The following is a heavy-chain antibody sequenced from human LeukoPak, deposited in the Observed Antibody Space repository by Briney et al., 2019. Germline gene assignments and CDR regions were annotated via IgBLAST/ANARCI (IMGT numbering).Heavy chain of an antibody. CDR2: IKHDGSEE. CDR1: GLSISGQW. J-gene: IGHJ3*02. D-gene: IGHD6-19*01. V-gene: IGHV3-7*01. CDR3: ASRGSSGWYFDI. Sequence: PGGSLRLSCVASGLSISGQWMNWVRQAPGQGLEWVANIKHDGSEEYYVDSVKGRFTVSRDDGRNSVSLQMNSVRAEDTAVYYCASRGSSGWYFDIWGQGTMVTVSS.